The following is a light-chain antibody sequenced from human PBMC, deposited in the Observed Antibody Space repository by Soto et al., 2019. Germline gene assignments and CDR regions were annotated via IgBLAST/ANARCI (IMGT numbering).Light chain of an antibody. V-gene: IGKV1-17*03. Sequence: DIERTQSPCAMSASVGDGVSITCRASEGVHNFLVWFQQKRGKVPQGLILGANTLNRGVPFRFSGSGSGTEFSLTISRLQPEDFAPYYCLQHSSDPWTFGQGTKVDIK. CDR2: GAN. CDR1: EGVHNF. CDR3: LQHSSDPWT. J-gene: IGKJ1*01.